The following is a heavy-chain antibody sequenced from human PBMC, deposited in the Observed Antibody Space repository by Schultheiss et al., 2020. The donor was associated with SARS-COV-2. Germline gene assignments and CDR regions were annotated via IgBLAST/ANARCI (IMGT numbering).Heavy chain of an antibody. CDR3: ARDAGCSGWGPYFDY. D-gene: IGHD6-19*01. Sequence: GGSLRLSCAASGFTFSSYAMHWVRQAPGKGLEWVAVISYDGSSKYYADSVKGRFTISRDNSKNTLYLQMNSLRAEDTAVYYCARDAGCSGWGPYFDYWGQGTLVTVSS. CDR1: GFTFSSYA. J-gene: IGHJ4*02. CDR2: ISYDGSSK. V-gene: IGHV3-30*04.